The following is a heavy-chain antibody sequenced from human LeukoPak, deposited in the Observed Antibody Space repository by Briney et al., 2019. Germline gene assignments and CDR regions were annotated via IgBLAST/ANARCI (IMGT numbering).Heavy chain of an antibody. CDR1: GGSISSSSYY. D-gene: IGHD6-13*01. J-gene: IGHJ4*02. CDR3: ARTLYSSSWFFDY. CDR2: IYYSGST. Sequence: PSETLSLTCTVSGGSISSSSYYWGWIRQPPGKGLEWIGSIYYSGSTYYNPSLKSRVTISVDTSKNQFSLKLSSVTAADTAVYYCARTLYSSSWFFDYWGQGTLVTVFS. V-gene: IGHV4-39*01.